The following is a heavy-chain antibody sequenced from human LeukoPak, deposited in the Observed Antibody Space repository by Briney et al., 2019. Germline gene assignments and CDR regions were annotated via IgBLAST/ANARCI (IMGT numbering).Heavy chain of an antibody. D-gene: IGHD6-13*01. CDR3: AKDSRPSLGIAAAGTVFDY. Sequence: GRSLRLSCAASGFTFDDYAMHWVRQAPGKGLEWVSGISWNSGSIGYADSVKGRFTISRDNAKNSLYLQMNSLRAEDTALYYCAKDSRPSLGIAAAGTVFDYWGQGTLVTVSS. V-gene: IGHV3-9*01. CDR2: ISWNSGSI. J-gene: IGHJ4*02. CDR1: GFTFDDYA.